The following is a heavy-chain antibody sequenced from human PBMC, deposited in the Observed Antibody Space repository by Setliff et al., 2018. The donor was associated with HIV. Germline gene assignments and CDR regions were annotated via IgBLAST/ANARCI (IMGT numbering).Heavy chain of an antibody. CDR1: GYTFSTYW. CDR3: ARLRHNRPWLVVNSPLDS. V-gene: IGHV5-51*01. CDR2: IYPDKSDT. Sequence: GESLKISCQGSGYTFSTYWIAWVRQTPGKGMDWVGLIYPDKSDTKYRPSLQGQVTIPADKSIATAYPQWNNLKASDTALYYCARLRHNRPWLVVNSPLDSWGQGTLVTVSS. J-gene: IGHJ4*02. D-gene: IGHD6-19*01.